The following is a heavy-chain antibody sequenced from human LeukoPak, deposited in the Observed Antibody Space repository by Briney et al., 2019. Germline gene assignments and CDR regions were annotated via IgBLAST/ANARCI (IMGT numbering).Heavy chain of an antibody. CDR3: ARHDGSSWYYAFDV. D-gene: IGHD6-13*01. V-gene: IGHV4-4*07. J-gene: IGHJ3*01. CDR1: GGSISSHY. CDR2: VYTSEST. Sequence: PSETLSLTCTVSGGSISSHYWSWIRQPAGKGLEWIGRVYTSESTYYNPSLRSRVTMSVDTSKNEFSLKLTSVTAADTAVYYCARHDGSSWYYAFDVWGQGTMVTVSS.